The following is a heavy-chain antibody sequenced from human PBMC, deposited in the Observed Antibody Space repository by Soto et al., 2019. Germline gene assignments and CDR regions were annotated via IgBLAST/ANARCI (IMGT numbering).Heavy chain of an antibody. CDR2: MNPNSGNT. Sequence: QVQLVQSGPEVKKPGASVKVSCKASGYTFTSHDLNWVRQATGQGLEWMGWMNPNSGNTGYAQKFQGRITMTRDTSTSTAYMELNSLRSEDTAIYYCARSPGGAHYWGQGTLVTVSS. D-gene: IGHD3-10*01. CDR3: ARSPGGAHY. J-gene: IGHJ4*02. CDR1: GYTFTSHD. V-gene: IGHV1-8*01.